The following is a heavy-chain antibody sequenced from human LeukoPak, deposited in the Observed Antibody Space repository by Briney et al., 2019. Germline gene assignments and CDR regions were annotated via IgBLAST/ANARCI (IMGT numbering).Heavy chain of an antibody. J-gene: IGHJ4*02. V-gene: IGHV3-48*03. Sequence: GGSLRLSCAASGFTFSSYEMNWVRQAPGKGLEWVSYISSSGSTIYYADSVKGRFTISRDNAKNSLYLQMNSLRAEDTAVYCCARKAGYYYGSGDYWGQGTLVTVSS. CDR2: ISSSGSTI. D-gene: IGHD3-10*01. CDR3: ARKAGYYYGSGDY. CDR1: GFTFSSYE.